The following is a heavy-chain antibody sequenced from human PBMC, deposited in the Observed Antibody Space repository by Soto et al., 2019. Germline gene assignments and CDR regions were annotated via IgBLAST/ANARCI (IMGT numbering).Heavy chain of an antibody. CDR3: ARDMSGGSSWYEFDS. Sequence: SETLSLTCTVSGDSIRSSYWSWVRQPPGKGLEWIGYVYYTGTSNSNPSLKSRVTISADTSKNLFSLKVVSVTPADTAVYFCARDMSGGSSWYEFDSWGPGTLVTVSS. CDR2: VYYTGTS. CDR1: GDSIRSSY. D-gene: IGHD6-13*01. V-gene: IGHV4-59*01. J-gene: IGHJ4*02.